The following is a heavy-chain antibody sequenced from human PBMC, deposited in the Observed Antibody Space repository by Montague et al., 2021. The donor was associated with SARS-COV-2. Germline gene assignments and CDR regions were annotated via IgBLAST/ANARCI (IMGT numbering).Heavy chain of an antibody. D-gene: IGHD3-16*01. CDR3: ARDPSRSVGAFDI. V-gene: IGHV3-66*01. CDR1: GFSATDNF. Sequence: SLRFSCAAPGFSATDNFMIWVRQLPGKPPEWLSVTYFGGIATYAHSAKGRFTVSRDDSKNTLELQMNNPRTEDTAVFYLARDPSRSVGAFDIWGQGTMVTVSS. CDR2: TYFGGIA. J-gene: IGHJ3*02.